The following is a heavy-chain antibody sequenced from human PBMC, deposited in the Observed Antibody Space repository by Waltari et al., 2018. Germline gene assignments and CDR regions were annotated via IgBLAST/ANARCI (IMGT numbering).Heavy chain of an antibody. CDR1: GGTFSSYT. J-gene: IGHJ6*02. V-gene: IGHV1-69*02. CDR3: ARVRGTVTSFYGMDV. Sequence: QVQLVQSGAEVKKPGSSVKVSCKASGGTFSSYTISWVRQAPGQGLEWMGRIIPNLGIANYAKKFQGRVTITADKSTSTAYMELSSLRSEDTAVYYCARVRGTVTSFYGMDVWGQGTTVTVSS. D-gene: IGHD4-17*01. CDR2: IIPNLGIA.